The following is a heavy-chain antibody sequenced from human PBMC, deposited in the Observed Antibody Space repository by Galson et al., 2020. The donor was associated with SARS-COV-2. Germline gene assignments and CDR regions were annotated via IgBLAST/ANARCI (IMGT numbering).Heavy chain of an antibody. CDR2: IRSKAYGGTT. J-gene: IGHJ4*02. CDR1: GFTFGDYA. D-gene: IGHD6-19*01. V-gene: IGHV3-49*04. CDR3: TKIAVAGPFDY. Sequence: TGGSLRLSCSASGFTFGDYAMSWVRQAPGKGLEWVGFIRSKAYGGTTAYAASVKGRFTISRDDSKRIAYLQMNSLKTEDTAVYYCTKIAVAGPFDYWGQGTLVTVSS.